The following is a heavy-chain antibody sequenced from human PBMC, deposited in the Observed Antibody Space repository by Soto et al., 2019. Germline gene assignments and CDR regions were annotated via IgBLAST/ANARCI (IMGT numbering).Heavy chain of an antibody. CDR1: GGTFCSYA. Sequence: QVQLVQSGAEVKKSGSSVKVSCKASGGTFCSYAFSWVRQAPGQGLEWMGGIIPVSGAAHYAQKFQGRVTITADESTSTAYMELSSLSSQDTAVYYCATALGCRSTSCTLDYWGQGTRVIVSS. CDR2: IIPVSGAA. D-gene: IGHD2-2*01. J-gene: IGHJ4*02. V-gene: IGHV1-69*01. CDR3: ATALGCRSTSCTLDY.